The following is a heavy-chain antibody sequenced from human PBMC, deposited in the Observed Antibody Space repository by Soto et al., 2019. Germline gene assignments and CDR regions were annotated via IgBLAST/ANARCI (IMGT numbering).Heavy chain of an antibody. CDR2: IAYDGSNP. CDR1: GFPFSSYA. D-gene: IGHD2-21*01. J-gene: IGHJ4*02. Sequence: QVQLVESGGGVVQPGRSLRLSCAASGFPFSSYAMHWVRQAPGKGLEWVAVIAYDGSNPYYADSVKGRFTISRDNSKNTRYLQMNSLRAEDTAVYYCARGCGNKCYSIDYWGQGTLVTVSS. V-gene: IGHV3-30-3*01. CDR3: ARGCGNKCYSIDY.